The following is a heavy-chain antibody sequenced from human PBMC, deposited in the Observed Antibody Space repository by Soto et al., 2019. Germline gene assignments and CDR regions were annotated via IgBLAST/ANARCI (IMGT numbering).Heavy chain of an antibody. CDR2: ISFDGSNR. D-gene: IGHD6-19*01. CDR1: GFTFSSYG. Sequence: GGSLRLSCAASGFTFSSYGMHWVRQAPGKGLEWVAVISFDGSNRYYADSVKGRFTISRNNSKNTVYLQMSSLRAEDTAVYYCIKDGSSGWPYYYGMDVWGRGTTVTVSS. V-gene: IGHV3-30*18. CDR3: IKDGSSGWPYYYGMDV. J-gene: IGHJ6*02.